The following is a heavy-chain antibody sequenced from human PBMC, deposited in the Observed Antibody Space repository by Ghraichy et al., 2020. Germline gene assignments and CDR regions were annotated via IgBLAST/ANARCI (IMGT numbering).Heavy chain of an antibody. J-gene: IGHJ5*02. CDR2: IYYSGST. D-gene: IGHD6-6*01. V-gene: IGHV4-39*01. CDR1: GGSISSNSYY. Sequence: SETLSLTCTDSGGSISSNSYYWGWICQPPGKGLEWIGSIYYSGSTYYNPSLKSRVTISVDTSKNQFSLKLSSVTAADTAVYYCASSYSSSSKRGWFDPRGQGTLVTVSS. CDR3: ASSYSSSSKRGWFDP.